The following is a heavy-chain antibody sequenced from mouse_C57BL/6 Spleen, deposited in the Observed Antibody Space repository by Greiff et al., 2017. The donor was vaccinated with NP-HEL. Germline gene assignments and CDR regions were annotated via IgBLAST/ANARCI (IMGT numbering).Heavy chain of an antibody. CDR2: ISSGGSYT. D-gene: IGHD2-4*01. V-gene: IGHV5-6*01. J-gene: IGHJ4*01. CDR1: GFTFSSYG. Sequence: EVQVVESGGDLVKPGGSLKLSCAASGFTFSSYGMSWVRQTPDKRLEWVATISSGGSYTYYPDSVKGRFTISRDNAKNTLYLQMSSLKSEDTAMYYCARQGDYGVYAMDYWGQGTSVTVSS. CDR3: ARQGDYGVYAMDY.